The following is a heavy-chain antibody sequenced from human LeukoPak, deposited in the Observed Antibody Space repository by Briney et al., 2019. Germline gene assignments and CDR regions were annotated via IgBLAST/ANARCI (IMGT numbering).Heavy chain of an antibody. CDR2: ISWNSHTM. V-gene: IGHV3-9*01. D-gene: IGHD2-21*01. CDR1: GFTFGNYA. CDR3: TSALRGDYFYYGMDV. J-gene: IGHJ6*02. Sequence: GGSLRLSCAASGFTFGNYAMHWVRQAPGKGLEWVSGISWNSHTMGYADSVKGRFTISRDNAKNSLYLQMNSLRPEDTVLYYCTSALRGDYFYYGMDVWGQGTTVTVSS.